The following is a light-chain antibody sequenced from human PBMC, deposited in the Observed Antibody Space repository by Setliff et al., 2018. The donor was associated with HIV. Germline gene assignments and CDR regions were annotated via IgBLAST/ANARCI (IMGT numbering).Light chain of an antibody. CDR2: DFT. CDR1: NSDVGGYNY. Sequence: QSVLTQPASVSAAPGLAITISCTGTNSDVGGYNYVSWYVQEPGKAPKLIMYDFTSRPSGISNRFSGSQSGNTASLTISGLRAEDGGDYYCTSYTSSDTYVFGTGTKV. CDR3: TSYTSSDTYV. V-gene: IGLV2-14*03. J-gene: IGLJ1*01.